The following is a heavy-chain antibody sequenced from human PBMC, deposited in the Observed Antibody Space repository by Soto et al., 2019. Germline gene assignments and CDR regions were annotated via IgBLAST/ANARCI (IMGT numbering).Heavy chain of an antibody. V-gene: IGHV1-18*01. CDR1: GYTFFTYD. CDR3: ARHHGPTTSENWFDP. D-gene: IGHD5-12*01. J-gene: IGHJ5*02. Sequence: ASVRVSCKASGYTFFTYDIRWVRQAPGQGLEWMGWISTYSGDTKYAQKFQGRVTMTTDTSTTTAYLELRSLRSDDTAVYYCARHHGPTTSENWFDPWGQGTLVTVSS. CDR2: ISTYSGDT.